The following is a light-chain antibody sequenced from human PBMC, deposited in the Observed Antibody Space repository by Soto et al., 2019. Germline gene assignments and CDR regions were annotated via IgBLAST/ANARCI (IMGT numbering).Light chain of an antibody. CDR3: QQLNSVPNP. J-gene: IGKJ3*01. CDR2: AAS. Sequence: IPLTQSPSSLSASVGDRVTISCRASQGIANFLAWYQQKPGKAPKLLIYAASTLQSGVPSRFSGSGSGTAFTLTISSLQPEDFATYYSQQLNSVPNPSGPGTKVDI. V-gene: IGKV1-9*01. CDR1: QGIANF.